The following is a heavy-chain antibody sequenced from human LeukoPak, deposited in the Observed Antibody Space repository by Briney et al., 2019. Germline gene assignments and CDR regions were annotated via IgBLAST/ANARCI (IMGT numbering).Heavy chain of an antibody. CDR3: ARWRVVVAAADYGDYFYYYGMDV. Sequence: GGSLRLSCAASGFTFSSYWMSWVRQAPGKGLEWVANIKQDGSEKYYVDSVKGRFTISRDNAKNSLYLQMNSLRAEDMAVYYCARWRVVVAAADYGDYFYYYGMDVWGQGTTVTVSS. CDR1: GFTFSSYW. J-gene: IGHJ6*02. D-gene: IGHD2-15*01. CDR2: IKQDGSEK. V-gene: IGHV3-7*01.